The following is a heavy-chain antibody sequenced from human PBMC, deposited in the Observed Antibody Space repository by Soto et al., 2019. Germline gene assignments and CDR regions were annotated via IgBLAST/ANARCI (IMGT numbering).Heavy chain of an antibody. CDR3: ARDLYSGSYYEYYYYYGMDV. V-gene: IGHV3-11*01. J-gene: IGHJ6*02. CDR1: GFTFSDYY. CDR2: ISSSGSTI. D-gene: IGHD1-26*01. Sequence: QVQLVESGGGLVKPGGSLRLSCAASGFTFSDYYMSWIRQAPGKGLEWVSYISSSGSTIYYADSMKGRFTISRDNAKNSLYLQMNSLRAEDTAVYYCARDLYSGSYYEYYYYYGMDVWGQGTTVTVSS.